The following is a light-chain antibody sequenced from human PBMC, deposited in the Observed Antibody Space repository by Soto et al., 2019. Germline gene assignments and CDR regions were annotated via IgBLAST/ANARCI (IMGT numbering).Light chain of an antibody. CDR2: DDN. CDR1: SSNIGGNS. J-gene: IGLJ1*01. V-gene: IGLV1-51*01. Sequence: QSVLTQPPSVSAAPGRKVTISCSGGSSNIGGNSVSWYQQLPGTAPKLLIYDDNKRPSGIPDRFSGSKSGTSATLGITGFQTGDEADYYCGSWDSSLSAYVFGTGTKVTVL. CDR3: GSWDSSLSAYV.